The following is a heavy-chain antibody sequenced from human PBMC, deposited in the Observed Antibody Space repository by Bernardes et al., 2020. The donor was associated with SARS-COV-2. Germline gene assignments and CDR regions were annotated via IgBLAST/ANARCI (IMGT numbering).Heavy chain of an antibody. V-gene: IGHV1-18*04. CDR1: GYTFTSYG. CDR3: ARDRIVVVPAAIPWFDH. J-gene: IGHJ5*02. D-gene: IGHD2-2*01. CDR2: ISAYNGTT. Sequence: DSVQVSCKASGYTFTSYGISWVRQAPGQGLEWMGWISAYNGTTTYAQKLQGRVTMTTDTSTSTAYMELRSLRSDDTAVYYCARDRIVVVPAAIPWFDHWGQGTLVTGSA.